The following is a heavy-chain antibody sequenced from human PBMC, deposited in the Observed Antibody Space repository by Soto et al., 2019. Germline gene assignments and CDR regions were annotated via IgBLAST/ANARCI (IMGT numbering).Heavy chain of an antibody. D-gene: IGHD3-16*02. CDR3: ARDGLLFWGPYRPSRFDH. CDR2: IKHDTSEA. J-gene: IGHJ4*02. Sequence: PXGSLRLAFSASWVKVRDYDMSLVRRAPGKGLEWVGNIKHDTSEAHYADSVKGRFTITRDNIKNFLFLQMRDLRADDTASYYCARDGLLFWGPYRPSRFDHWGLGALVTVSS. CDR1: WVKVRDYD. V-gene: IGHV3-7*03.